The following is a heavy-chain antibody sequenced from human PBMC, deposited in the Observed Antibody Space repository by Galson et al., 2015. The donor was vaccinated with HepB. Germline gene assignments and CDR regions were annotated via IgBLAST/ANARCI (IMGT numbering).Heavy chain of an antibody. CDR1: GFTVSSNY. Sequence: SLRLSCAASGFTVSSNYMSWVRQASGKGLEWVSIIYSGGSTFYADSLKTRFINSRDKSKNTLYLQMNSLRAEDTAVYYCASGIAVAGTGGVFDIWGQGTMVTISS. V-gene: IGHV3-53*01. J-gene: IGHJ3*02. CDR2: IYSGGST. CDR3: ASGIAVAGTGGVFDI. D-gene: IGHD6-19*01.